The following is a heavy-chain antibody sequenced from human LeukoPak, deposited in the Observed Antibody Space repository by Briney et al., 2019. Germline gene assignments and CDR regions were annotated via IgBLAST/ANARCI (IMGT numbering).Heavy chain of an antibody. CDR3: ASSGRYYYDSSGYSLDY. Sequence: PSGTLSLTCTVSGGSISSYYWSWIRQPPGKGLEWIGYIYYSGSTNYNPSLKSRVTISVDTSKNQFSLKLSSVTAADTAVYYCASSGRYYYDSSGYSLDYWGQGTLVTVSS. CDR2: IYYSGST. D-gene: IGHD3-22*01. J-gene: IGHJ4*02. CDR1: GGSISSYY. V-gene: IGHV4-59*08.